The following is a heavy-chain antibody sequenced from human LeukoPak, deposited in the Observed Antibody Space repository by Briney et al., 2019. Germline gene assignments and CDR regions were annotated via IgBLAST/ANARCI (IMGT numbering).Heavy chain of an antibody. D-gene: IGHD3-16*01. Sequence: GGSLRLSCAASGFTFSSYAMSWVRQAPGKGLEWGSAISGSGGSTYYADSVKGRFTISRDNSKNTLYLQMNSLRAEDTAVYYCAKVSLHDYVWGSLSGFDYWGQGTLVTVSS. CDR3: AKVSLHDYVWGSLSGFDY. J-gene: IGHJ4*02. V-gene: IGHV3-23*01. CDR1: GFTFSSYA. CDR2: ISGSGGST.